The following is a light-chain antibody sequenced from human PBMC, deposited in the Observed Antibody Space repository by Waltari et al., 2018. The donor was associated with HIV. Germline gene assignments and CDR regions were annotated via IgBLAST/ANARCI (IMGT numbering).Light chain of an antibody. CDR2: RNN. V-gene: IGLV1-47*01. J-gene: IGLJ2*01. Sequence: QSVLTQPPSASGTPGQRVTTSCSGSRSTIGSNHVHWYQQLPGRAPKLLIYRNNQGPSGVPDRFSGSKSGTSASLAISGLRSEDEADYYCASWDDSLSGVVFGGGTKLTVL. CDR3: ASWDDSLSGVV. CDR1: RSTIGSNH.